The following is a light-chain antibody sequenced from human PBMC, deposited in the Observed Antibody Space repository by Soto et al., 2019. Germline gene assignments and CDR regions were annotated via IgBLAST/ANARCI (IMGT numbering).Light chain of an antibody. J-gene: IGLJ2*01. CDR2: NND. CDR3: QSYDTSLSDVL. V-gene: IGLV1-40*01. CDR1: SSNIGAGHH. Sequence: QLVLTQPPSVSGDPGQSVTVSCTGSSSNIGAGHHVHWYQQLPGTAPKLLIYNNDNRPSGVPDRFSGSKSGTSASLAISGLQAEDEAEYYCQSYDTSLSDVLFGGGTKVTVL.